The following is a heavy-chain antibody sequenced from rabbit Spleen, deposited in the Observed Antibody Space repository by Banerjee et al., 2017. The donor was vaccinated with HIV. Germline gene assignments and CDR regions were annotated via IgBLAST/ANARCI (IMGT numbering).Heavy chain of an antibody. CDR2: IYTGTSGIT. D-gene: IGHD8-1*01. V-gene: IGHV1S45*01. Sequence: QEQLVESGGGLVQPEGSLALTCTASGFSFSNGYYMCWVRQAPGKGLEWIACIYTGTSGITYYATWAKGRFTISKTSSTTVTLQMTSLTAADTATYFCARDSGTSFSSYGMDLWGPGTLVTVS. CDR3: ARDSGTSFSSYGMDL. J-gene: IGHJ6*01. CDR1: GFSFSNGYY.